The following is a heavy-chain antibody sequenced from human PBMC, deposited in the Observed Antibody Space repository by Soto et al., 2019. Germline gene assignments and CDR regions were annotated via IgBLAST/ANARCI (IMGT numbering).Heavy chain of an antibody. Sequence: QVQLVESGGGEVQPGRSLRLSCAASGFTLSSYAMHWVRQAPGKGLGWVAVISYDGSDKYYADSVKGRFTISRDNSKNTLFLQMNTLRPEDTAVYYCARRYCSGGYCYFDYWGQGTLVTVSS. J-gene: IGHJ4*02. CDR1: GFTLSSYA. CDR2: ISYDGSDK. D-gene: IGHD2-15*01. CDR3: ARRYCSGGYCYFDY. V-gene: IGHV3-30-3*01.